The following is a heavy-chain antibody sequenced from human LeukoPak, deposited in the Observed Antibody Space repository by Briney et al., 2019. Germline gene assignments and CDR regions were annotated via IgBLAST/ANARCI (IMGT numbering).Heavy chain of an antibody. CDR2: IYSGGST. D-gene: IGHD6-13*01. V-gene: IGHV3-66*01. CDR1: GFTVTNDY. CDR3: ATDVRSSPLGF. J-gene: IGHJ4*01. Sequence: GGSLRLSCAVSGFTVTNDYMNWVRQAPGKGLEWVSIIYSGGSTYYADSVRGRFTISRDSSNNTLFLQMSNLRADDSGLYYCATDVRSSPLGFWGHGTLVTVSS.